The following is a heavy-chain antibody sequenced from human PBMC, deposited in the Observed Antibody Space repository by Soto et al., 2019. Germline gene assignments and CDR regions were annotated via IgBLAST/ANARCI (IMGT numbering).Heavy chain of an antibody. V-gene: IGHV3-23*01. CDR2: ISANGGRA. D-gene: IGHD6-19*01. J-gene: IGHJ1*01. Sequence: EVQLLESGGGLVQPGGSLRLSCAASGFTFASHAMSWVRQAPGKGLEWVSGISANGGRANYADSVKGRFSLSRDNSKNTMFLQMDSLTAEDTAIYYCASWVIALGGTGYFRHWGQGTLVTVSS. CDR3: ASWVIALGGTGYFRH. CDR1: GFTFASHA.